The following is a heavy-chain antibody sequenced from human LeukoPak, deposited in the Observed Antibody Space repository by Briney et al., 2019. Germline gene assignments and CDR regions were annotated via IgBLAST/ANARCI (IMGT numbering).Heavy chain of an antibody. V-gene: IGHV1-69*05. D-gene: IGHD2-2*01. CDR2: IIPIFGTA. CDR3: AGIIGYCSSTSCPPFDY. J-gene: IGHJ4*02. CDR1: GGTFSSYA. Sequence: EASVKVSCKASGGTFSSYAISWVRQAPGQGLEWMGGIIPIFGTANYAQKFQGRVTITTDESTSTAYMELSSLRSEDTAVYYCAGIIGYCSSTSCPPFDYWGQGTLVTVSS.